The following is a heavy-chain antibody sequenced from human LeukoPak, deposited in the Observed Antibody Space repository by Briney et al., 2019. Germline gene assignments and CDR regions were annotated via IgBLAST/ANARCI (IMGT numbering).Heavy chain of an antibody. CDR2: IYYSGST. V-gene: IGHV4-39*01. J-gene: IGHJ3*02. CDR1: GGSISSYY. D-gene: IGHD2-21*02. CDR3: ASLYCGGDCYPAANDAFDI. Sequence: SETLSLTCTVSGGSISSYYWGWIRQPPGKGLEWIGSIYYSGSTYYNPSLKSRVTISVDTSKNQFSLKLSSVTAADTAVYYCASLYCGGDCYPAANDAFDIWGQGTMVTVSS.